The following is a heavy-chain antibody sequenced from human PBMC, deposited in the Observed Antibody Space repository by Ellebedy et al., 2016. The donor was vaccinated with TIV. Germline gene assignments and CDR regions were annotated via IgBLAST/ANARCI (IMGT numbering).Heavy chain of an antibody. CDR3: AKDTGPHIMITFGGVYPPDY. Sequence: GESLKISCAASGFTFSSYGMHWVRQAPGKGLEWVAVISYDGSNKYYADSVKGRFTISRDNSKNTLYLQMNSLRAEDTAVYYCAKDTGPHIMITFGGVYPPDYWGQGTLVTVSS. D-gene: IGHD3-16*01. CDR2: ISYDGSNK. CDR1: GFTFSSYG. J-gene: IGHJ4*02. V-gene: IGHV3-30*18.